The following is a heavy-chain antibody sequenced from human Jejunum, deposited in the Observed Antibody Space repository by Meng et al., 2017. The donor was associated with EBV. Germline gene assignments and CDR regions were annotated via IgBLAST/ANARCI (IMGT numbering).Heavy chain of an antibody. D-gene: IGHD5-12*01. J-gene: IGHJ4*02. Sequence: QLKLLQSGSVLQKPGASVNGSCKASGKTFATYAMNWVPQAPGQGLEWMGWINTNTGNPTSARGFTGRFVFSVDTSVSTAYLQISSLKADDTAIYSCFGAWGGYESDFDYWGQGTLVTVSS. CDR3: FGAWGGYESDFDY. V-gene: IGHV7-4-1*02. CDR1: GKTFATYA. CDR2: INTNTGNP.